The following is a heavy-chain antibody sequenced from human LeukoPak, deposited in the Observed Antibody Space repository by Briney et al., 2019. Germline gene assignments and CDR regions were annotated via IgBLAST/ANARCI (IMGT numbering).Heavy chain of an antibody. CDR3: ARGGMNRKCTNGVCSQNWFDP. J-gene: IGHJ5*02. CDR2: IIPIFGIA. CDR1: GGTFSSYA. V-gene: IGHV1-69*04. D-gene: IGHD2-8*01. Sequence: SVKVSCKASGGTFSSYAISWVRQAPGQGLECMGRIIPIFGIANYAQKFQGRVTITADKSTSTAYMELSSLRSEDTAVYYCARGGMNRKCTNGVCSQNWFDPWGQGTLVTVSS.